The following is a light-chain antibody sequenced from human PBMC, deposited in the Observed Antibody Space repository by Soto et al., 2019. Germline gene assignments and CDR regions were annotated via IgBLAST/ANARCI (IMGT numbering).Light chain of an antibody. J-gene: IGLJ1*01. V-gene: IGLV2-11*01. Sequence: QSALTQPRSVSGSPGQSVTISCTGAGSDVGGYNYVSWYQQHPGKAPKFMIYDVSKRPSGVPDRFSGSKSGNTASLTISGLQAEDEADYYCCSYAGSYKGYVFGTGTKVTVL. CDR3: CSYAGSYKGYV. CDR2: DVS. CDR1: GSDVGGYNY.